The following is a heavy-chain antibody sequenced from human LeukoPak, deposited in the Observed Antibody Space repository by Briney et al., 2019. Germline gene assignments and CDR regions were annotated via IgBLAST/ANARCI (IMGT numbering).Heavy chain of an antibody. CDR2: IIPIFGTA. CDR3: ARCGSTYGASWYEALASNSFDP. CDR1: GGTFSSYA. D-gene: IGHD6-13*01. V-gene: IGHV1-69*06. J-gene: IGHJ5*02. Sequence: GASVKVSCKASGGTFSSYAISWVRQAPGQGLEWMGGIIPIFGTANYAQKFQGRVTITADKSTSTAYMELSSLESEDTAVYYCARCGSTYGASWYEALASNSFDPWGQGTLVTVSS.